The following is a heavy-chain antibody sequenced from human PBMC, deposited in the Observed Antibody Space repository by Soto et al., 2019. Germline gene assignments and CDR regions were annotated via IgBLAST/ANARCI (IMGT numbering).Heavy chain of an antibody. CDR1: GFTFSSYG. V-gene: IGHV3-30*18. J-gene: IGHJ5*02. CDR3: AKVVNGGNSKYLPP. D-gene: IGHD2-21*02. CDR2: ISYDGSNK. Sequence: QVQLVESGGGVVQPGKSLRLSCAASGFTFSSYGMHWVRQAPGKGLEWVTLISYDGSNKYYADSVKGRFTISRDNSRTRVYLKMNRLKFEDTALYYCAKVVNGGNSKYLPPWAQGTLVTVSS.